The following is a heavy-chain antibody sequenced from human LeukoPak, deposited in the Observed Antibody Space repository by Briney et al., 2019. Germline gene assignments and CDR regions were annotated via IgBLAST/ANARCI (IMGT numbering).Heavy chain of an antibody. CDR2: TKQREST. D-gene: IGHD2-2*01. CDR1: GGSFSDYY. Sequence: PSETLSLTCAVYGGSFSDYYWSWIRQSPGKGLEWIGEIKSTGTTNWIGETKQRESTNYNPSLKSRVTISSDTSKHQFSLKLTSVTAADTAVYYCARVIGSDTRDYYLGYWGQGTLVTVYS. J-gene: IGHJ4*02. CDR3: ARVIGSDTRDYYLGY. V-gene: IGHV4-34*01.